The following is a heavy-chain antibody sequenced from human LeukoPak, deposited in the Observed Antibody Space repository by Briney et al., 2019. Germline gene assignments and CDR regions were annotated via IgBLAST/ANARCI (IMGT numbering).Heavy chain of an antibody. D-gene: IGHD3-10*01. CDR3: ASLITMVRGVSYYYGMDV. Sequence: SETLSLTCAVYGGSFSGYYWSWIRQPPGKGLEWIGEINHSGSTNYNPSLKSRVTISVDTSKNQFSLKLSSVTAADTAVYYCASLITMVRGVSYYYGMDVWGQGTTVTVSS. V-gene: IGHV4-34*01. J-gene: IGHJ6*02. CDR2: INHSGST. CDR1: GGSFSGYY.